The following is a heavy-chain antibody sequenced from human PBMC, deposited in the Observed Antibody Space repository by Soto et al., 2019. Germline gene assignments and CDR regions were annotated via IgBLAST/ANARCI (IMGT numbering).Heavy chain of an antibody. CDR3: ASEFDATTVTRLDD. CDR1: GYTFTRCA. V-gene: IGHV1-3*01. Sequence: VQLVQSGAEVKKPGASVLVCCKASGYTFTRCAMHWVRQARAQRLEWMGWVNAGNGDTKDSQKFQSRVTITRDRSATTAYMDLSSLTFEDTAVYYCASEFDATTVTRLDDWGQGTLVTVSS. CDR2: VNAGNGDT. D-gene: IGHD4-17*01. J-gene: IGHJ4*02.